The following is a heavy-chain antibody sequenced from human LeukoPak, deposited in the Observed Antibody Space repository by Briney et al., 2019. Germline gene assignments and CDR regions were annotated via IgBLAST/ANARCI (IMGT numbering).Heavy chain of an antibody. CDR3: AKGANYSPDY. CDR1: GFTSSIYA. CDR2: ISGSGGTT. J-gene: IGHJ4*02. Sequence: GGSLRLSCAASGFTSSIYAMSWVRRAPGKGLEWVSAISGSGGTTYYADSVKGRFSISRDDSKNTLYLQMNSLRAEDTAVYYCAKGANYSPDYWGQGTLVTVSS. D-gene: IGHD5-24*01. V-gene: IGHV3-23*01.